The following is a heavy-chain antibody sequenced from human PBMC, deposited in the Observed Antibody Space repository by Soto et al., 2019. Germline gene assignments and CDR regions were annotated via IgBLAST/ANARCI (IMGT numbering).Heavy chain of an antibody. J-gene: IGHJ5*02. CDR2: IYYSGST. CDR1: GGSISSGDYY. Sequence: QVQLQESGPGLVKPSQTPSLTCTVSGGSISSGDYYWSWIRQHPGKRLEWIGYIYYSGSTYSNPSLKSRVTISVDTSKNQFSLKLSSVTAAATAVYYCSRWWSGSRNRFDPWGKGTLVSVSS. CDR3: SRWWSGSRNRFDP. V-gene: IGHV4-31*03. D-gene: IGHD3-3*01.